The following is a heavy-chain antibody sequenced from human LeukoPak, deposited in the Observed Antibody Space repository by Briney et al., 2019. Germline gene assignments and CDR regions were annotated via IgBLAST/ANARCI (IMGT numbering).Heavy chain of an antibody. D-gene: IGHD6-19*01. CDR3: AATSGWYWVFDY. CDR2: ISGSGGST. CDR1: GFTFSSYP. J-gene: IGHJ4*02. Sequence: PGGSLRLSCAASGFTFSSYPMHWVRQAPGKGLEWVSAISGSGGSTYYADSVKGRFTISRDNSKNTLYLQMNSLRAEDTAVYYCAATSGWYWVFDYWGQGTLVTVSS. V-gene: IGHV3-23*01.